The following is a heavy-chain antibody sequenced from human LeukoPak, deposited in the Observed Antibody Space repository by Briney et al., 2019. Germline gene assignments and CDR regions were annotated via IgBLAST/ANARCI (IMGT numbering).Heavy chain of an antibody. CDR1: GFTFSSYG. CDR3: ARDFGGWVSTAADY. Sequence: GGSLRLSCAASGFTFSSYGMHWVRQAPGKGLEWVAVISFDGTNKYYADSVKGRFTISRDNSKNTLYLQMNSLRAEETAVYYCARDFGGWVSTAADYWGQGTLVTVSS. J-gene: IGHJ4*02. V-gene: IGHV3-30*03. D-gene: IGHD2-2*01. CDR2: ISFDGTNK.